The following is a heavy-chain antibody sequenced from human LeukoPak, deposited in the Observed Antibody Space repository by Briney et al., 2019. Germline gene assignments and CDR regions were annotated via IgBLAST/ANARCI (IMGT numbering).Heavy chain of an antibody. V-gene: IGHV5-51*01. J-gene: IGHJ6*03. CDR3: ASQGSYGEYNHYYYYYMDV. Sequence: GESLKISCKGSGYSFTSYWIGWVRQMPGKGLEWMGIIYPGDSDTRYSPSFQGQVTISADKSISTAYLQWSSLKASDTAMYYCASQGSYGEYNHYYYYYMDVWGRGTTVTVSS. CDR2: IYPGDSDT. CDR1: GYSFTSYW. D-gene: IGHD4-17*01.